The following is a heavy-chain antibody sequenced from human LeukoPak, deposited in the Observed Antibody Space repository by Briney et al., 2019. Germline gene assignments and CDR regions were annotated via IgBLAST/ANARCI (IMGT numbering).Heavy chain of an antibody. D-gene: IGHD3-22*01. CDR2: IYYSGST. Sequence: SETLSLTCTVSGGSISSYYWSWIRQPPGKGLEWIGSIYYSGSTYYDPSLKSRVTISVDTSKNQFSLKLSSVTAADTAVYYCARHYYDSSGYPEVIDPWGQGTLVTVSS. CDR1: GGSISSYY. CDR3: ARHYYDSSGYPEVIDP. V-gene: IGHV4-59*05. J-gene: IGHJ5*02.